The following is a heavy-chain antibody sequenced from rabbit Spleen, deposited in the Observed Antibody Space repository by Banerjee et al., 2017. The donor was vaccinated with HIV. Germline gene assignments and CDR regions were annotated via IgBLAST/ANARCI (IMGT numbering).Heavy chain of an antibody. CDR3: ARGSGGTFWGFNL. CDR1: GFSFSSSYW. D-gene: IGHD1-1*01. V-gene: IGHV1S45*01. Sequence: QQQLVESGGGLVKPGASLTLTCTASGFSFSSSYWICWVRQAPGKGLEWIACIYTSSGSTYYASWAKGRFTISKTSSTTVTLQMTSLTVADTATYFCARGSGGTFWGFNLWGQGTLVTVS. CDR2: IYTSSGST. J-gene: IGHJ4*01.